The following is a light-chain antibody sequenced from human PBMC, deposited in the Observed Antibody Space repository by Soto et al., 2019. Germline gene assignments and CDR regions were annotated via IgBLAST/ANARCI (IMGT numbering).Light chain of an antibody. CDR3: HQYNISPWT. J-gene: IGKJ1*01. CDR1: QSVGSNY. V-gene: IGKV3-20*01. CDR2: GSS. Sequence: EVVLTQSPGTLSLSPGERAALSCRASQSVGSNYLAWFQQRPGQAPRLLIYGSSNRATGIPDRFSGSGSGTDFTLTISRLEPEDFAVYYCHQYNISPWTFGQGTKVDIK.